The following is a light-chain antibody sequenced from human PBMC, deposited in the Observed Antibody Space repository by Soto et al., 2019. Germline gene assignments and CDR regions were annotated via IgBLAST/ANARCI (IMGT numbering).Light chain of an antibody. CDR2: DAS. CDR3: KQYNSYWT. Sequence: DIQMPQSPSTLSASVGARATITGRASQSISSWLAWYQQNPGKAPKLLIYDASSLESGVPSRFSGRGSGTEFTLTISSLQPDDFATYYCKQYNSYWTFGQGTRLEIK. V-gene: IGKV1-5*01. J-gene: IGKJ5*01. CDR1: QSISSW.